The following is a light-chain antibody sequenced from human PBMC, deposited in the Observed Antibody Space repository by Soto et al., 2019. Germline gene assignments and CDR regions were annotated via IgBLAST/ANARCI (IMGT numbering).Light chain of an antibody. V-gene: IGKV1-33*01. J-gene: IGKJ3*01. CDR3: QQYDNLPFT. CDR1: QDISNY. Sequence: DIQMTQSPSSLSASVGDRVTITCQARQDISNYLNWYQQKPGQAPKLLIYGASNLETGVPSRFSGSASETDFSFTIRSLQPEDIATYYCQQYDNLPFTFGPGTKVDIK. CDR2: GAS.